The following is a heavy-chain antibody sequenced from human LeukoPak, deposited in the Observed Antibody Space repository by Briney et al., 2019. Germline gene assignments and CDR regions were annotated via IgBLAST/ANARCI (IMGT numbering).Heavy chain of an antibody. V-gene: IGHV4-34*01. Sequence: PSETLSLTCAVYGGSFSGYYWSWIRQPPGKGLEWIGEINHSGSTNYNPSLKSRVTISVDTSKNQFSLKLSSVTAADTAVYYCARSSSITIFGVVITSYYYYMDVWGKGTTVTVSS. CDR3: ARSSSITIFGVVITSYYYYMDV. CDR1: GGSFSGYY. CDR2: INHSGST. J-gene: IGHJ6*03. D-gene: IGHD3-3*01.